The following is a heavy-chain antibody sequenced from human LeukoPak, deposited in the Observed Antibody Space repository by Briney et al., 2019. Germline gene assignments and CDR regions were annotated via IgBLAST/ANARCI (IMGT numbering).Heavy chain of an antibody. V-gene: IGHV3-11*01. D-gene: IGHD2-15*01. CDR1: GLTFSDYY. CDR3: ASDPSGATGGYDY. CDR2: ISSGGYDI. J-gene: IGHJ4*02. Sequence: GGSLRLSCAVSGLTFSDYYMSWIRHAPGKGLEWVSSISSGGYDIHYADSVRGRFTISRDNAKNSLYIQMNSLRTEDTALYYCASDPSGATGGYDYWGQGTLVTISS.